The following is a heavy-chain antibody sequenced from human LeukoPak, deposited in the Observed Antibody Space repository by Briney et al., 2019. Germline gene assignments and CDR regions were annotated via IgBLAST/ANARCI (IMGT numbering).Heavy chain of an antibody. Sequence: PGGSLRLSCAASGFTFSIHAMNWVRQAPGKGLEWVSVITGNSANTFYADSVKGRFTISRDNSKNTLYMYMNSLRAEDAAVYYCVKAASGGWYDTNFDYWGQGTLVTVSS. CDR3: VKAASGGWYDTNFDY. D-gene: IGHD6-19*01. J-gene: IGHJ4*02. CDR2: ITGNSANT. CDR1: GFTFSIHA. V-gene: IGHV3-23*01.